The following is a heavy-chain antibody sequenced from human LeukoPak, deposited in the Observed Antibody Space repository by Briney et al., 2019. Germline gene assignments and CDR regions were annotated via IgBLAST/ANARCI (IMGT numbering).Heavy chain of an antibody. J-gene: IGHJ4*02. CDR1: GYTFTNYG. CDR3: AKVGSGSYGDY. V-gene: IGHV1-18*01. Sequence: GASVKVSCKASGYTFTNYGITWVRQAPGQGLECMGWISPYNGNTNYAQKFQDRVTMTTDTSTNTAYMELRSLKSDDTAVYYCAKVGSGSYGDYWGQGTLVTVSS. CDR2: ISPYNGNT. D-gene: IGHD1-26*01.